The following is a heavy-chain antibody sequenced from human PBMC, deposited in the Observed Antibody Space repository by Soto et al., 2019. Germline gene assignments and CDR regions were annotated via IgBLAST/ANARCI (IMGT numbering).Heavy chain of an antibody. CDR3: ATDGDMGVVGDAGHGMDA. CDR1: GATVSDYG. V-gene: IGHV1-69*06. Sequence: QVQLVQSGADVKKPGSSVKVSCKAFGATVSDYGISWVRQAPGHGLEWMGGIIPIFGASKYSEKFKDRVTTSADNPSKTTYSESGSLRSDDTAVYYCATDGDMGVVGDAGHGMDAWGQGTTVTATS. J-gene: IGHJ6*02. D-gene: IGHD2-15*01. CDR2: IIPIFGAS.